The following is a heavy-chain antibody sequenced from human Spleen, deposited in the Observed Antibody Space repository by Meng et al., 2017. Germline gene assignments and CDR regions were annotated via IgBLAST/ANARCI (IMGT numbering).Heavy chain of an antibody. CDR1: AGPISSYY. Sequence: SETLSLTGTVAAGPISSYYWSWIRQPPGRGLEWIGYIYYSGSTNYNTTLKRRVTISVDTSKNQSSLKLSSVTAADTAVYYCAGGRTNFDYWGQGTLVTVSS. CDR2: IYYSGST. J-gene: IGHJ4*02. V-gene: IGHV4-59*01. CDR3: AGGRTNFDY.